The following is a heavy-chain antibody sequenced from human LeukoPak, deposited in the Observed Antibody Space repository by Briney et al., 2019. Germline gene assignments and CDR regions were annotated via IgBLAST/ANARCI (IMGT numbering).Heavy chain of an antibody. CDR1: GYTFTSYY. V-gene: IGHV1-46*01. J-gene: IGHJ3*02. D-gene: IGHD6-13*01. CDR3: AREGSSSWYRGGAFDI. CDR2: INPSGGST. Sequence: ASVTVSCKASGYTFTSYYMHWVRQAPGQGLEWMGIINPSGGSTSYAQKFQGRVTMTRDMSTSTVYMELSSLRSEDTAVYYCAREGSSSWYRGGAFDIWGQGTMVTVSS.